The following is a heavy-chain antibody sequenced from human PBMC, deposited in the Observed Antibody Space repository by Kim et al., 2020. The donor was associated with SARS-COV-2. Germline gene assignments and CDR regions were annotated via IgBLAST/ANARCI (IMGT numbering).Heavy chain of an antibody. CDR3: ARGGGLLWFGEPHYGMDV. CDR1: GFTFSSYS. CDR2: ISSSSSYI. J-gene: IGHJ6*02. D-gene: IGHD3-10*01. Sequence: GGSLRLSCAASGFTFSSYSMNWVRQAPGKGLEWVSSISSSSSYIYYADSVKGRFTISRDNAKNSLYLQMNSLRAEDTAVYYCARGGGLLWFGEPHYGMDVWGQGTTVTVSS. V-gene: IGHV3-21*01.